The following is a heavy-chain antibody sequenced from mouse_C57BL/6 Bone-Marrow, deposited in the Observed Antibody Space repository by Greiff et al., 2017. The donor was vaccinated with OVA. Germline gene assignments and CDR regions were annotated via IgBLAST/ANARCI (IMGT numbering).Heavy chain of an antibody. CDR1: GFSLTSYG. J-gene: IGHJ1*03. CDR3: ARQGRYYGSSSWYFDV. CDR2: IWSDGST. D-gene: IGHD1-1*01. Sequence: VKLQESGPGLVAPSQSLSITCTVSGFSLTSYGVHWVRQPPGKGLEWLVVIWSDGSTTYNSALKSRLSISKDNSKSQVFLKMNSLQTDDTAMYYWARQGRYYGSSSWYFDVWGTGTTVTVSS. V-gene: IGHV2-6-1*01.